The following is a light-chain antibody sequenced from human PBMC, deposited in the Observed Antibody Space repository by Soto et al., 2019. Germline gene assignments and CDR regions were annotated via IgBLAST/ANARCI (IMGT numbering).Light chain of an antibody. CDR1: RSISNY. Sequence: DTQMTQSPSSLSASVGDAVSLTCRASRSISNYLNWYQQKPGRAPKLLISGASSLQRGVPSRFSGSGSGTTFTLAITSLQPGDFAIYFCQQSYTAPYTLGPGTKVDSK. CDR3: QQSYTAPYT. J-gene: IGKJ3*01. V-gene: IGKV1-39*01. CDR2: GAS.